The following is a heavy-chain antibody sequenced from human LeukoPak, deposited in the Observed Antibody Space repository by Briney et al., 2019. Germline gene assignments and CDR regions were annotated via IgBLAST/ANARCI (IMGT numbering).Heavy chain of an antibody. V-gene: IGHV4-39*01. CDR1: GGSISRNDYY. J-gene: IGHJ3*01. D-gene: IGHD7-27*01. CDR2: IYYSGTT. CDR3: ASYTGERAFDDV. Sequence: SETLSLTCSVSGGSISRNDYYWGWIRQPPGKGLEWIANIYYSGTTFYNPSLKSRATISVDTSKNQFSLKLSSATAADTAVYYCASYTGERAFDDVWGQGTLVTVSS.